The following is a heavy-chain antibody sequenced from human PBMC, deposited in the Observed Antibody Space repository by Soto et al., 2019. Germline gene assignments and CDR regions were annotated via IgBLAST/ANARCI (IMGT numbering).Heavy chain of an antibody. V-gene: IGHV3-23*01. J-gene: IGHJ4*02. CDR1: GFTFNSFA. CDR3: AKDRYFASGSYDY. Sequence: EVPLLESGGDLVQPGGSLRLSCAASGFTFNSFAMTWIRQAPGKGLEWVSGVSASGGDTYYADSVKGRFTVSRDNSKNTLYLQMNSLRVEDTALYYCAKDRYFASGSYDYWGQGTLVTVSS. CDR2: VSASGGDT. D-gene: IGHD3-10*01.